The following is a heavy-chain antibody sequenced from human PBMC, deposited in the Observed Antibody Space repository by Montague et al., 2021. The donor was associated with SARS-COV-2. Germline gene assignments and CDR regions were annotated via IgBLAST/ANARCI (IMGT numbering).Heavy chain of an antibody. D-gene: IGHD2-2*01. CDR3: AKERGVVRAARTLVAFDL. CDR2: INHSGTA. CDR1: GGSFSVYY. Sequence: SETLSLTCAVYGGSFSVYYWSWLRQSPRSGLEWIVEINHSGTANYNPSLKGRVSISVDTSKNQFTLKLTSVTAADTAMYYCAKERGVVRAARTLVAFDLWGQGTMVTVSS. V-gene: IGHV4-34*01. J-gene: IGHJ3*01.